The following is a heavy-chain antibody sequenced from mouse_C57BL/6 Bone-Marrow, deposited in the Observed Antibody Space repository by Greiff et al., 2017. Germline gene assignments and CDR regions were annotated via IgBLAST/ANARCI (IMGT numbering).Heavy chain of an antibody. CDR1: GISITTGNYR. D-gene: IGHD1-1*01. CDR3: ARVPYYYGSSYWYFDV. CDR2: IYYSGTI. V-gene: IGHV3-5*01. Sequence: EVQLQQSGPGLVKPSQTVFLTCTVTGISITTGNYRWSWIRQFPGNKLEWIGYIYYSGTITYNPSLTSRTTITRDTPKNQFFLEMNSLTAEDTATYYCARVPYYYGSSYWYFDVWGTGTTVTVSS. J-gene: IGHJ1*03.